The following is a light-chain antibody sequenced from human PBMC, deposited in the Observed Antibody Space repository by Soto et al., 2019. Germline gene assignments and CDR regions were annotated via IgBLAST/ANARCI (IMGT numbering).Light chain of an antibody. CDR1: QSVGRNY. V-gene: IGKV3D-20*02. CDR2: AAS. Sequence: EIVLTQSPGPLSLSPGEGATLSCRASQSVGRNYLAWYQQKPGQAPRLLIYAASSRATGIPDRFSGSVSGTGFTLTISSLQPEDFATYYCQQLNSYPITFGQGTRLEI. J-gene: IGKJ5*01. CDR3: QQLNSYPIT.